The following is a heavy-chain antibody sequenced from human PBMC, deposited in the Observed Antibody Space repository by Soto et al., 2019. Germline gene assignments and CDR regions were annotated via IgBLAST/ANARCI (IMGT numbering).Heavy chain of an antibody. Sequence: QVQLVESGGGVVQPGRSLRLSCAASGFTFSSYAMHWVRQAPGKGLEWVAVISYDGSNKYYADSVKGRFTISRDNSKNTLYLQMNSLRAEDTAVYYCAIEVEYSSSSDLFDPWGQGTLVTVSS. D-gene: IGHD6-6*01. CDR1: GFTFSSYA. CDR3: AIEVEYSSSSDLFDP. CDR2: ISYDGSNK. V-gene: IGHV3-30-3*01. J-gene: IGHJ5*02.